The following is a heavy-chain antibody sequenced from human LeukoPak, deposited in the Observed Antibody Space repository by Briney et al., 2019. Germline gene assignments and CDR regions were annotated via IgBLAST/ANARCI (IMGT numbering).Heavy chain of an antibody. J-gene: IGHJ4*02. V-gene: IGHV3-48*03. D-gene: IGHD5-24*01. CDR2: ISSSGSTI. CDR1: GFTFSSYE. Sequence: GGSLRLSCAASGFTFSSYEMNWVRQAPGKGLEWVSYISSSGSTIYYADSVKRRFTISRDNAKNSLYLQMNSLRAEDTAVYYCARESPDRRDGYKLWGQGTLVTVSS. CDR3: ARESPDRRDGYKL.